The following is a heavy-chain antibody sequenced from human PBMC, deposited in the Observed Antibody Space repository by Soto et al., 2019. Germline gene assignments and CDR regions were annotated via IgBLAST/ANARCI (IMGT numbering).Heavy chain of an antibody. CDR3: ARETYYDFWSGPYFGMDV. CDR2: ISDDGSNK. J-gene: IGHJ6*02. V-gene: IGHV3-30-3*01. CDR1: GFTFSSYA. Sequence: QVQLVESGGGVVQPGRSLRLSCAASGFTFSSYAMHWVRQAPGKGLEWVAVISDDGSNKYYADSVKGRFTISRDNSKNTLYLQMNSLRAEDTALYYCARETYYDFWSGPYFGMDVWGQGTTVTVSS. D-gene: IGHD3-3*01.